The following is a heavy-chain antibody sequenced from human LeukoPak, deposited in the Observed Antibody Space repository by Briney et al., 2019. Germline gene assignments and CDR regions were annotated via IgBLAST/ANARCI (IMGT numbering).Heavy chain of an antibody. J-gene: IGHJ3*02. CDR3: ASFVRVAAFDI. CDR1: GYTFSSYG. Sequence: GASVKVSCKASGYTFSSYGISWVRQAPGQGLEWMGWISAYNGNTNYAQKLQGRVTMTTDTSTSTAYMELSSLRSEDTAVYYCASFVRVAAFDIWGQGTMVTVSS. CDR2: ISAYNGNT. D-gene: IGHD6-6*01. V-gene: IGHV1-18*01.